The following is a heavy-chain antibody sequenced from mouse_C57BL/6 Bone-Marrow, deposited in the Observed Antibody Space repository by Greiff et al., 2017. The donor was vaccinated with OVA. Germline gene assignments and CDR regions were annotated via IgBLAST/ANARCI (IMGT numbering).Heavy chain of an antibody. D-gene: IGHD1-1*01. CDR1: GFTFSSYA. Sequence: EVQVVESGGGLVKPGGSLKLSCAASGFTFSSYAMSWVRQTPEKRLEWVATISDGGSYTYYPDNVKGRCTISRDNAKNNLYLQMSHLKSEDTAMYYCARDDGSRGDWYFDVWGTGTTVTVSS. J-gene: IGHJ1*03. CDR3: ARDDGSRGDWYFDV. V-gene: IGHV5-4*01. CDR2: ISDGGSYT.